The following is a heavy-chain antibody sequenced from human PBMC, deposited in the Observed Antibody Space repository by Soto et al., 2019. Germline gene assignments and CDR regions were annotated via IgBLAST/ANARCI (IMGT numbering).Heavy chain of an antibody. Sequence: SVKVSCKASGGTFSTYAIDWVRQAPGQGLEWMGGIIPLFGTAMYAQNFQGRITITADESTNTAYMELRSLRSQDTAVYYCARGVHYDSSGYYYFYWGQGTLVTVSS. V-gene: IGHV1-69*13. CDR2: IIPLFGTA. D-gene: IGHD3-22*01. J-gene: IGHJ4*02. CDR1: GGTFSTYA. CDR3: ARGVHYDSSGYYYFY.